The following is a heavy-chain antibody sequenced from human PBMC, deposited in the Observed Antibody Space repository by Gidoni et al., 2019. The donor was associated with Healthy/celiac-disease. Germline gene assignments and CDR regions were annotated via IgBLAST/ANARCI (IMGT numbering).Heavy chain of an antibody. CDR3: AKDGGLLWFGELIYGMDV. V-gene: IGHV3-30*18. J-gene: IGHJ6*02. Sequence: QVQLVESGGGVVQPGRSLRLPCAASGFTFSSYGMHWVRQAPGKGLEWVAVISYDGSNKYYADSVKGRFTISRDNSKNTLYLQMNSLRAEDTAVYYCAKDGGLLWFGELIYGMDVWGQGTTVTVSS. CDR1: GFTFSSYG. D-gene: IGHD3-10*01. CDR2: ISYDGSNK.